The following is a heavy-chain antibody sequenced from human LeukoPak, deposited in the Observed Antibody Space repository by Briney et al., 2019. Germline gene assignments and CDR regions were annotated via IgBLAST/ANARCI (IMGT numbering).Heavy chain of an antibody. D-gene: IGHD6-19*01. V-gene: IGHV3-15*01. CDR1: GFTFSNAW. CDR2: IKSKTDGGTT. CDR3: AASSGWYFDY. J-gene: IGHJ4*02. Sequence: GGSLRLSCAASGFTFSNAWMSWVRQAPGKGLEWVGRIKSKTDGGTTDYAAPVKGRFTILRDDSKNTLYLQMNSLKTEDTAVYYCAASSGWYFDYWGQGTLVTVSS.